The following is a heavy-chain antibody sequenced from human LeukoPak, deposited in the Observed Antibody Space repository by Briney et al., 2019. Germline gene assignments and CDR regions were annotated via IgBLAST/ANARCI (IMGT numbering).Heavy chain of an antibody. Sequence: GGSLRLSCAASGFTFSSYGMHWVRQAPGKGLEWVAFIRYDGSNKYYADSVKGRFTISRDNSKNTLYLQMSSLRAEDTAIYYCAEFHYSDTSVHVYYWGQGTLVTVSS. CDR3: AEFHYSDTSVHVYY. CDR2: IRYDGSNK. V-gene: IGHV3-30*02. CDR1: GFTFSSYG. J-gene: IGHJ4*02. D-gene: IGHD3-22*01.